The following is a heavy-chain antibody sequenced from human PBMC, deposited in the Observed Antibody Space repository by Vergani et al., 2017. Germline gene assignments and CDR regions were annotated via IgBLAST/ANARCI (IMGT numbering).Heavy chain of an antibody. D-gene: IGHD4-17*01. CDR2: ISSSSSYI. J-gene: IGHJ6*02. CDR1: GFTFRSYS. Sequence: EVQLVESGGGLVTPGGSLRLSCAVSGFTFRSYSMNWVRQSPGKGLEWVSSISSSSSYIYYADSAKGRFMISRDNAKNSLYLQMNSLRAEDTAVYYCARWTTVTTTVYYYGMDVWGQGTTVTVSS. V-gene: IGHV3-21*01. CDR3: ARWTTVTTTVYYYGMDV.